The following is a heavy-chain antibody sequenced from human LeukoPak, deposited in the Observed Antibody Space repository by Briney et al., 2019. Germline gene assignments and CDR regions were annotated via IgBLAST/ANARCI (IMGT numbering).Heavy chain of an antibody. D-gene: IGHD1-26*01. V-gene: IGHV3-33*01. CDR3: ARWGIVGHDAFDL. CDR2: IRYDGNDH. Sequence: PGRSLRLSCAGSGFTFSRDGMHWVRQAPGKGLEWVALIRYDGNDHWYGDSAKGRFTISRDNSKDTVYLQMDSLRDEDTAVYYCARWGIVGHDAFDLWGQGTMVTVSS. CDR1: GFTFSRDG. J-gene: IGHJ3*01.